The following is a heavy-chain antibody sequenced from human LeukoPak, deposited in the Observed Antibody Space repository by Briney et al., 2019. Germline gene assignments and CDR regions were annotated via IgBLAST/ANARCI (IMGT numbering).Heavy chain of an antibody. J-gene: IGHJ6*03. CDR3: ARVAPTTVTPYYYYYYYMDV. V-gene: IGHV4-34*01. CDR1: GGSFSGYY. CDR2: INHSGST. D-gene: IGHD4-11*01. Sequence: SETLSLTCAVYGGSFSGYYWSWIRQPPGKGLEWIGEINHSGSTNYNPSLKSRVTISVDTSKNQFSLKLSSVTAADTAVYYCARVAPTTVTPYYYYYYYMDVWGKGTTVTVSS.